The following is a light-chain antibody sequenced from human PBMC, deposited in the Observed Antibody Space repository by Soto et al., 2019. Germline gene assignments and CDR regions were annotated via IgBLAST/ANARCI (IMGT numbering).Light chain of an antibody. CDR1: SNDVGKYNH. J-gene: IGLJ1*01. V-gene: IGLV2-23*02. CDR3: SSYGGGTTFYV. Sequence: QDALTQPACVCGSPGQSLTISCTGTSNDVGKYNHVSWYQHHAGKAPKLILYDVSQWPSGASRRFSGSKSGNTASLTIYRLQPEDEADYYCSSYGGGTTFYVFGTGTKVTVL. CDR2: DVS.